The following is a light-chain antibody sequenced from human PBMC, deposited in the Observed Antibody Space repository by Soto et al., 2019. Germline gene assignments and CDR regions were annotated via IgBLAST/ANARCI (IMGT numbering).Light chain of an antibody. Sequence: EIVLTQSPGTLSLSPGERATLSCRASQSVARNSIAWYQQKPGQAPRLLIHAASGRATDVPDRFSGSGSGTAFTLSITTVQPEDYAVYHCQQYATSPLTFRAGTK. V-gene: IGKV3-20*01. CDR2: AAS. CDR1: QSVARNS. CDR3: QQYATSPLT. J-gene: IGKJ3*01.